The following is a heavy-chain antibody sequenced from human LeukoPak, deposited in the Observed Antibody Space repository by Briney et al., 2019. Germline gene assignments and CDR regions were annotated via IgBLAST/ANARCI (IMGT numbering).Heavy chain of an antibody. CDR3: AKDSPDRITMASYGMDV. Sequence: GGSLRLSCVGSGFTLSRDGMSWVRQAPGKGLEWVSFMSSTSSYIYYADSVKGRFTISRDNTKNSLYLQMNSLRAEDTAVYYCAKDSPDRITMASYGMDVWGQGTTVTVSS. D-gene: IGHD3-10*01. V-gene: IGHV3-21*01. J-gene: IGHJ6*02. CDR2: MSSTSSYI. CDR1: GFTLSRDG.